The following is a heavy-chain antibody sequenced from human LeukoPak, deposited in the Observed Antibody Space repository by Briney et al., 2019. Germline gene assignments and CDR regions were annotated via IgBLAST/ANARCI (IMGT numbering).Heavy chain of an antibody. CDR1: GGSISSYY. Sequence: SETLSLTCTVSGGSISSYYWSWIRQPPGEGLEWIGYIYYSGSTNYNPSLKSRVTISVDTSKNQFSLKLSSVTAADTAVYYCARGGAARPFDYWGQGTLVTVSS. D-gene: IGHD6-6*01. CDR3: ARGGAARPFDY. V-gene: IGHV4-59*01. CDR2: IYYSGST. J-gene: IGHJ4*02.